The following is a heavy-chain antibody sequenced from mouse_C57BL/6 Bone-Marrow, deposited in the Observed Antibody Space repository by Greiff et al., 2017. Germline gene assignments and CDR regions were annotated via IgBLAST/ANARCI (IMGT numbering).Heavy chain of an antibody. J-gene: IGHJ1*03. CDR2: IYPRDGST. Sequence: QVQLQQSGPELVKPGASVKLSCKASGYTFTSYDINWVKQRPGQGLEWIGWIYPRDGSTKYNEKFKGKATLTVDTSSSTAYMELHSLTSGDSAVYFCARDYGSSYWYFDVWGTGTTVTVSS. D-gene: IGHD1-1*01. V-gene: IGHV1-85*01. CDR3: ARDYGSSYWYFDV. CDR1: GYTFTSYD.